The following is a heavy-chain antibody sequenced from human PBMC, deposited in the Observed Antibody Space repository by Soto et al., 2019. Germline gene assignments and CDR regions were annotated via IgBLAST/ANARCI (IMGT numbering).Heavy chain of an antibody. D-gene: IGHD3-22*01. V-gene: IGHV2-5*02. Sequence: SGPTLVNPTQTLTLTCTFSVFSLSTRGVGVGWIRQPPGKALEWLALIYWDDDKRYSPSLKSRLTITKDTSKNQVVLTMTNMDPVDTATYYCAHSLIGYYYDSSGSNWFDPWGQGTLVTVSS. CDR2: IYWDDDK. CDR1: VFSLSTRGVG. CDR3: AHSLIGYYYDSSGSNWFDP. J-gene: IGHJ5*02.